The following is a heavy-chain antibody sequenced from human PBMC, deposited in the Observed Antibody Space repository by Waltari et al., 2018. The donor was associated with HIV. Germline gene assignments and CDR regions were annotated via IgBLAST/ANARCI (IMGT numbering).Heavy chain of an antibody. CDR2: INHSGST. V-gene: IGHV4-34*01. Sequence: QVQLQQWGAGLLKPSETLSLTCAVYGGSFSGYSWSWIRQPPGKGLEWIGEINHSGSTNYNPSLKSRVTISVDTSKNQFSLKLSSVTAADTAVYYCARILGYCSGGSCYGIWFDPWGQGTLVTVSS. CDR3: ARILGYCSGGSCYGIWFDP. J-gene: IGHJ5*02. D-gene: IGHD2-15*01. CDR1: GGSFSGYS.